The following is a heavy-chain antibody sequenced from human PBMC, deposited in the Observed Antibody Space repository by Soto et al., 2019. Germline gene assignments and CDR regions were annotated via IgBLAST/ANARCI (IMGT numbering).Heavy chain of an antibody. Sequence: SETLSLTCTVPGGSISSTSYYRGWIRQPPGKGLEWIGSIYYSGSTYYNPSLKSRVTISVDTPKNQFSLKLSSVTAADTAVYYCARGLISGSHYSGGWYYCDSWGQGTQVT. D-gene: IGHD1-26*01. J-gene: IGHJ4*02. V-gene: IGHV4-39*01. CDR3: ARGLISGSHYSGGWYYCDS. CDR2: IYYSGST. CDR1: GGSISSTSYY.